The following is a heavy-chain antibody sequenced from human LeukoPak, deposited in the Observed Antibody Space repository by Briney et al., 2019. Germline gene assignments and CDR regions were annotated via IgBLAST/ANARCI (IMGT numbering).Heavy chain of an antibody. CDR2: IWYGGSSK. V-gene: IGHV3-33*01. Sequence: RTSLRLSCAASDFNLRSYAMHSVRHATGTGLEWVADIWYGGSSKYNEDSVMGRFTNSRDNSKNTLYLQMNSLRAEDTAVYYCTRDPGRSGWYSWYFDLWGRGALVSVSS. CDR1: DFNLRSYA. J-gene: IGHJ2*01. CDR3: TRDPGRSGWYSWYFDL. D-gene: IGHD6-19*01.